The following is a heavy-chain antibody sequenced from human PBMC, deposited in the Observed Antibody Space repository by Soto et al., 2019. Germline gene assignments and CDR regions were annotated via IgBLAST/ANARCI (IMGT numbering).Heavy chain of an antibody. D-gene: IGHD5-18*01. CDR1: GGTFSSYA. J-gene: IGHJ4*02. Sequence: QVQLVQSGAEVKKPGSSVKVSCKASGGTFSSYAISWVRQAPGQGLEWMGGIIPIFGTANYAQKFQGRVTITAEESTSTAYMALSSLRSEDTAVYYCARDRVDTAMVTRFGYWGQGTLVTVSS. CDR3: ARDRVDTAMVTRFGY. CDR2: IIPIFGTA. V-gene: IGHV1-69*01.